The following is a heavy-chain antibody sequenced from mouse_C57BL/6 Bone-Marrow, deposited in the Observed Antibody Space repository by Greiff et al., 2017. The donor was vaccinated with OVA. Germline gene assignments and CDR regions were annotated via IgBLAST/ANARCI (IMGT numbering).Heavy chain of an antibody. V-gene: IGHV1-7*01. D-gene: IGHD1-1*02. CDR2: INPSSGYT. Sequence: QVQLQQSGAELAKPGASVKLSCKASGYTFTSYWMHWVRQRPGQGLEWIGYINPSSGYTKYNQKFKDKATLTADKSSSTAYMQLSSLTYEDSAVYYCARTVATSYFDVWGTGTTVTVSS. CDR3: ARTVATSYFDV. J-gene: IGHJ1*03. CDR1: GYTFTSYW.